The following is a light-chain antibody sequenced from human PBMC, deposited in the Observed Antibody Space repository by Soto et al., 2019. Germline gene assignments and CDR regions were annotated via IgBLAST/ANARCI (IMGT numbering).Light chain of an antibody. V-gene: IGKV3-15*01. CDR3: QQYNNWPRT. CDR2: GAS. J-gene: IGKJ1*01. Sequence: EIVMTQSPATLSVSPGERATLSCRASQSVSSNLAWYQQKPGQAPRLLIYGASTRASGIPARFSGSGSGTDFTLTIFSQQSEDFAVYYCQQYNNWPRTFGQGTKVEIK. CDR1: QSVSSN.